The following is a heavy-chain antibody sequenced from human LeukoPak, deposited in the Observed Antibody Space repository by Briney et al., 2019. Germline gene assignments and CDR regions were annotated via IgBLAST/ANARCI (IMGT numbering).Heavy chain of an antibody. CDR1: GGSISRSNSS. CDR2: TYDSGST. D-gene: IGHD2-15*01. Sequence: SETLSLTCTVAGGSISRSNSSWGWIRQPPGKGLEWIGDTYDSGSTYYNPSLKSRGAIFVDTSKNQFSLRLSSVTAADTALYYCTHSGGNWYFDLWGGGTLVSVSS. CDR3: THSGGNWYFDL. V-gene: IGHV4-39*01. J-gene: IGHJ2*01.